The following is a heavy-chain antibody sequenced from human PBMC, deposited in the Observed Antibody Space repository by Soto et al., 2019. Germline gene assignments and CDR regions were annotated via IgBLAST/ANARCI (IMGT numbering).Heavy chain of an antibody. V-gene: IGHV1-18*01. D-gene: IGHD3-3*01. CDR3: ARVVTIFGVITTYYFDY. Sequence: GASVKVSCKASGYTFTSYGISWGRQAPGQGLEWMGWISAYNGNTNYAQKLQGRVTMTTDTSTSTAYMELRSLRSDDTAVYYCARVVTIFGVITTYYFDYWGQGTLVTVSS. J-gene: IGHJ4*02. CDR1: GYTFTSYG. CDR2: ISAYNGNT.